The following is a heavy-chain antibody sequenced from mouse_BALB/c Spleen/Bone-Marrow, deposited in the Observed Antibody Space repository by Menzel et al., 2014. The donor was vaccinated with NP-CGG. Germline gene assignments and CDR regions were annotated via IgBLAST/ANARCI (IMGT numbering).Heavy chain of an antibody. CDR3: ATGFAY. Sequence: VQLKQSGAELVKPGASVKLSCTASGFNIKDTYMHWVKQRPEQGLEWIGRIDPANGNTKYDPKFQGKATITADTSSNTACLQLGSLASEDTAVYYCATGFAYWGQGTLVTVSA. V-gene: IGHV14-3*02. CDR1: GFNIKDTY. J-gene: IGHJ3*01. CDR2: IDPANGNT.